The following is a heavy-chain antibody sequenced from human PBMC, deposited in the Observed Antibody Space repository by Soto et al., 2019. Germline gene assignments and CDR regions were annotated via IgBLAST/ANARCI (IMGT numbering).Heavy chain of an antibody. V-gene: IGHV3-23*01. CDR2: ISGSGGST. J-gene: IGHJ3*02. D-gene: IGHD3-10*01. Sequence: GASLRLSCAATAFPFTGYAMSGVRQPPGKGLEWVSAISGSGGSTYYADSVKGRFTISRDNSKNTLYLQMNSLRAEDTAVYYCAKGLWFGELPFDAFDIWGQWTMVTVSS. CDR3: AKGLWFGELPFDAFDI. CDR1: AFPFTGYA.